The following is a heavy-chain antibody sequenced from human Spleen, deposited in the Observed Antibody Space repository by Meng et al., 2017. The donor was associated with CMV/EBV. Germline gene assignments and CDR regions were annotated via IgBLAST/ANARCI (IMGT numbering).Heavy chain of an antibody. CDR1: GFTFSSYS. CDR2: ISSSSSTI. V-gene: IGHV3-48*04. Sequence: ETLSLTCAASGFTFSSYSMNWVRQAPGKGLEWVSYISSSSSTIYYADSVKGRFTISRDNAKNSLYLQMNSLRAEDTAVYYCARDGNDFWSGYLYYYYGMDVWGQGTTVTVSS. CDR3: ARDGNDFWSGYLYYYYGMDV. J-gene: IGHJ6*02. D-gene: IGHD3-3*01.